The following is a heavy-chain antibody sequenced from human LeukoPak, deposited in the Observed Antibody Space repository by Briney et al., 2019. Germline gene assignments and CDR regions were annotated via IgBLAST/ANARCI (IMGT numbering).Heavy chain of an antibody. V-gene: IGHV1-2*02. Sequence: ASVKVSCKASGYTFTGYYMHWVRQAPGQGLEWMGWINPNNGGTNYAQKFQGRVTMTRDTSISTAYMKLSRLKSDDTAVYYCARAALGREVFDYWGQGTLVTVSS. CDR1: GYTFTGYY. J-gene: IGHJ4*02. D-gene: IGHD2-15*01. CDR2: INPNNGGT. CDR3: ARAALGREVFDY.